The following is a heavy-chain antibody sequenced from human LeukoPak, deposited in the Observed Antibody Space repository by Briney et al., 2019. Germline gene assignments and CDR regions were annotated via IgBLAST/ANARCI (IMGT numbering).Heavy chain of an antibody. CDR2: ISGSGGST. V-gene: IGHV3-23*01. CDR1: GFTSSNYW. Sequence: GGSLRLSCAASGFTSSNYWMSWVRQAPGKGLEWVSAISGSGGSTYYADSVKGRFTISRDNSKNTLYLQMNSLRAEDTAVYYCARDESRGGYGAFDIWGQGTMVTVSS. J-gene: IGHJ3*02. CDR3: ARDESRGGYGAFDI. D-gene: IGHD3-16*01.